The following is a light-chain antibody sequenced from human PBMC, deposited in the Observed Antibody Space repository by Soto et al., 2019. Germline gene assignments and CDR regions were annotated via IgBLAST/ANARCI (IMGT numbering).Light chain of an antibody. CDR1: SSDVGAYNY. V-gene: IGLV2-8*01. CDR2: EVT. Sequence: QSALTPPPSASGSLGQSVTISCTGTSSDVGAYNYVSWYQQHPGKAPKLMIYEVTRRPSGVPDRFSGSKSGNTASLNVSGLQAEDEADYYCCSYADNTDYVFGTGTKVTVL. J-gene: IGLJ1*01. CDR3: CSYADNTDYV.